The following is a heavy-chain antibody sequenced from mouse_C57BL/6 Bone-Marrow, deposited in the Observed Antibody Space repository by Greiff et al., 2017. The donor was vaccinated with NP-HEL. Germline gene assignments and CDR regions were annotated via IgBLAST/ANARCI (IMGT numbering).Heavy chain of an antibody. D-gene: IGHD2-3*01. J-gene: IGHJ3*01. CDR1: GYTFTSYG. V-gene: IGHV1-81*01. CDR2: IYPRSGNT. CDR3: ARGWTWFAY. Sequence: VKVVESGAELARPGASVKLSCKASGYTFTSYGISWVKQRTGQGLEWIGEIYPRSGNTYYNEKFKGKATLTADKSSSTAYMELRSLTSEDSAVYFCARGWTWFAYWGQGTLVTVSA.